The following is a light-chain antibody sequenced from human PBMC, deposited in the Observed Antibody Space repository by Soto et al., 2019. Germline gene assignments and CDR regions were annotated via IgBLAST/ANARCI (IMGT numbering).Light chain of an antibody. Sequence: QSALTQPASVSGYPGQSITISCTGTSGDIGSYNRVSWYQQHPGKAPKLIIYEVTDRPSGVSNRFSGSKSGNTASLTISGLQAEDEAEYYCSSYTNINTRACVFGTGTKLTVL. CDR3: SSYTNINTRACV. CDR2: EVT. V-gene: IGLV2-14*01. CDR1: SGDIGSYNR. J-gene: IGLJ1*01.